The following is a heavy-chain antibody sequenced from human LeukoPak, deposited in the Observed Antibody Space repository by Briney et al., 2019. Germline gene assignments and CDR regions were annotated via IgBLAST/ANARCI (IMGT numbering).Heavy chain of an antibody. Sequence: GGSLRLSCAASGFTFSSYEMNWVREAPGKGLEWVSYISGSGGTIYYTDSVKGRFTISRDNAKNSLYLQINSLRAEDTAVYYCAKATSRLVDYWGRGTLVTVSS. CDR1: GFTFSSYE. CDR2: ISGSGGTI. D-gene: IGHD6-6*01. J-gene: IGHJ4*02. V-gene: IGHV3-48*03. CDR3: AKATSRLVDY.